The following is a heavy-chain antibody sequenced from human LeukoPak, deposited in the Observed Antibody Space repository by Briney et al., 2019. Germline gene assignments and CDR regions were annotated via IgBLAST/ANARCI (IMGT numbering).Heavy chain of an antibody. CDR1: GGSFFGSH. Sequence: SETLSLTCAVSGGSFFGSHWNWIRQSPEKGLEWIGEINHSGRTNYNPSLKSRVTISVDTSKSQFFLKLTSVTAADTAVYYYARDPTTVVTLPYYFAIWGKATLVTVSA. D-gene: IGHD4-23*01. V-gene: IGHV4-34*01. J-gene: IGHJ4*02. CDR3: ARDPTTVVTLPYYFAI. CDR2: INHSGRT.